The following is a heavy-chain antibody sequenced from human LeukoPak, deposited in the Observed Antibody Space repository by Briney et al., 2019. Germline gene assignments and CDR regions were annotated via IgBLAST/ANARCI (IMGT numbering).Heavy chain of an antibody. CDR1: GYTFTSYY. CDR2: INPSGGST. V-gene: IGHV1-46*01. CDR3: TRGDCSSTTCYDWFDP. Sequence: ASVKVSCKASGYTFTSYYMHWMRQAPGQGLEWMGIINPSGGSTSYAQKFQGRVTMTRDTSISTAYMELSRLRSDDTAVYYCTRGDCSSTTCYDWFDPWGQGTLVTVSS. D-gene: IGHD2-2*01. J-gene: IGHJ5*02.